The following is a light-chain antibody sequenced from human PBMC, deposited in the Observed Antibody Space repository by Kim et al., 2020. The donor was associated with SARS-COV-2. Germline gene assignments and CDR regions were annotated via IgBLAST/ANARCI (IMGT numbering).Light chain of an antibody. CDR3: QQYGSSPQT. V-gene: IGKV3-20*01. CDR2: GAS. J-gene: IGKJ1*01. Sequence: SPGERATHSCRASQSVSSSYLAWYQQKPGQAPMLLIYGASSRATGIPARFSGSGSGTDFTLTISRLEPEDFAVYYCQQYGSSPQTFGQGTKVDIK. CDR1: QSVSSSY.